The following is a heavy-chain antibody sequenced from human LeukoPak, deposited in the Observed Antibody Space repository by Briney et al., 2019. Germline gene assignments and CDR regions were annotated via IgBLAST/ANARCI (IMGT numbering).Heavy chain of an antibody. CDR2: IRSDGINK. D-gene: IGHD3-10*01. J-gene: IGHJ6*03. CDR3: AKMGKTENHYGSGRFSYYYYMDV. V-gene: IGHV3-30*02. Sequence: QPGGSLRLSCAASGFTFSTYGMHGVRQAPGKGLEWVAFIRSDGINKYYADSVKGRFTISRDNSKNTLYLQMNSLRAEDTAVYYCAKMGKTENHYGSGRFSYYYYMDVWGKGTTVTVSS. CDR1: GFTFSTYG.